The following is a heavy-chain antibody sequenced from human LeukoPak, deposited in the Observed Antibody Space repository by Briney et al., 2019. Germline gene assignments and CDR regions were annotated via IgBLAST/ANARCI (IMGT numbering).Heavy chain of an antibody. Sequence: GASVRVSCEASGYTFTGYYMHWVRQAPGQGLEWMGWINPNSGGTNYAQKFQGRVTMTRDTSISTAYMELSRLRSDDTAVYYCARDSFYYDSSGLMDVWGKGTTVTVSS. CDR3: ARDSFYYDSSGLMDV. J-gene: IGHJ6*03. D-gene: IGHD3-22*01. V-gene: IGHV1-2*02. CDR2: INPNSGGT. CDR1: GYTFTGYY.